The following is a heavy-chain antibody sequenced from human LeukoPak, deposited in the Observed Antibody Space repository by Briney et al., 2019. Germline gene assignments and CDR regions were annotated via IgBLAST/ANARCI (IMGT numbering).Heavy chain of an antibody. CDR3: ARGLCSGGSCYDEYDY. Sequence: ASVKVSCKASGYTFTSYYMHWVRQAPGQGLEWMGIINPSGGSTSYAQKFQGRVTMTRDMSTSTVYMELSSLRSEDTAVYYCARGLCSGGSCYDEYDYWGQGTLVTVSS. V-gene: IGHV1-46*01. CDR1: GYTFTSYY. J-gene: IGHJ4*02. CDR2: INPSGGST. D-gene: IGHD2-15*01.